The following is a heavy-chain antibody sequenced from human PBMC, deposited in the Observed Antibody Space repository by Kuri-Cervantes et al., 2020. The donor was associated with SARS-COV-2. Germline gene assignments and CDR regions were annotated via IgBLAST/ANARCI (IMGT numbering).Heavy chain of an antibody. CDR3: ARDPRRWLQISVSYFDY. J-gene: IGHJ4*02. Sequence: LSLTCAASGFTFSSYAMSWVRQAPGKGLEWVSAISGSGGSTYYADSVKGRFTISRDNSKNTLYLQMNSLRAEDTAVYYCARDPRRWLQISVSYFDYWGQGTLVTVSS. CDR1: GFTFSSYA. CDR2: ISGSGGST. V-gene: IGHV3-23*01. D-gene: IGHD5-24*01.